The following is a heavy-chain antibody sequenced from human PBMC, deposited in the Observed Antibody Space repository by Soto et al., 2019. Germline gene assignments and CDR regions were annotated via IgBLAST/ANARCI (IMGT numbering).Heavy chain of an antibody. CDR1: GFTFSSYA. J-gene: IGHJ4*02. D-gene: IGHD3-9*01. V-gene: IGHV3-23*01. Sequence: GGSLRLSCAASGFTFSSYAMSWVRQAPGKGLEWVSAIRGSGGSAYYADSVKGRFTISRDNSKNTLYLQMNSLRAEDTAVYYCAKDPPYDILTGSPNFDYWGQGTLVTVSS. CDR2: IRGSGGSA. CDR3: AKDPPYDILTGSPNFDY.